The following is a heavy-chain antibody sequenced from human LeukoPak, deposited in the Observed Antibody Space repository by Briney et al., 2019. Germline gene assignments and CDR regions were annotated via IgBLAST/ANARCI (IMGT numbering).Heavy chain of an antibody. J-gene: IGHJ6*03. CDR2: IYPGDSDT. D-gene: IGHD3-22*01. Sequence: GESLKISCKGSGYSFTSYWIGWVRQMPGKGLEWMGIIYPGDSDTRYSPSFQGQVTISADKSISTAYLQWSSLKASDTAMYYCARHVGTYDSSGYYYYYYYMDVWGKGTTVTVSS. CDR1: GYSFTSYW. V-gene: IGHV5-51*01. CDR3: ARHVGTYDSSGYYYYYYYMDV.